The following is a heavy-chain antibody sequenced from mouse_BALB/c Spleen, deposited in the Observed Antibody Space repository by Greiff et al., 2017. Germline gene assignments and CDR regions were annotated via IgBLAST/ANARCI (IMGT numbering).Heavy chain of an antibody. V-gene: IGHV1-87*01. Sequence: QVQLQQSGAELARPGASVKLSCKASGYTFTSYWMQWVKQRPGQGLEWIGAIYPGDGDTRYTQKFKGKATLTADKSSSTAYMQLSSLASEDSAVYYCARGYGPLDYWGQGTTLTVSS. CDR1: GYTFTSYW. CDR3: ARGYGPLDY. CDR2: IYPGDGDT. J-gene: IGHJ2*01. D-gene: IGHD1-1*01.